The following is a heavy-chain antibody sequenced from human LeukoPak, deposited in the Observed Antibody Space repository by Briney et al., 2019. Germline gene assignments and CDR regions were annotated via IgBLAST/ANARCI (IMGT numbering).Heavy chain of an antibody. V-gene: IGHV3-23*01. CDR2: ISGSGGST. J-gene: IGHJ4*02. CDR1: GFTFSSYW. Sequence: GGSLRLSCAASGFTFSSYWMNWARQAPGKGLEWVSAISGSGGSTYYADSVKGRLTISRDKSKNTLYLQMNSLRAEDTAVYYCARFLEWLLHFDYWGQGTLVTVSS. CDR3: ARFLEWLLHFDY. D-gene: IGHD3-3*01.